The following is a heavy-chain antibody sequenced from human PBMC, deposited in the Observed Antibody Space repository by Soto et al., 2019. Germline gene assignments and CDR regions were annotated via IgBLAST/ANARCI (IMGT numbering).Heavy chain of an antibody. CDR2: IYSGGST. D-gene: IGHD4-17*01. V-gene: IGHV3-53*02. Sequence: EVQLVETGGGLIQPGGSLRLSCAASGFTVSSNYMSWVRQAPGKGLEWVSVIYSGGSTYYADSVKGRFTISRDNSKNTLYLQRNSLRAEDTAVYYCARVMPPPYGDLDYWGQGTLVTVSS. CDR1: GFTVSSNY. CDR3: ARVMPPPYGDLDY. J-gene: IGHJ4*02.